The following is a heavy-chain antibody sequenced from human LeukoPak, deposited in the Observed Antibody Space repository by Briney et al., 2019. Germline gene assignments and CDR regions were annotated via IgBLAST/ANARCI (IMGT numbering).Heavy chain of an antibody. CDR3: ATEPGYSYGPSFDY. J-gene: IGHJ4*02. Sequence: SGRSLRLSCAASGFTFSSYAMHWVRQAPGKGLEWVAVISYDGSNKYYADSVKGRFTISRDNFKNTLYLQMNSLRAEDTAVYYCATEPGYSYGPSFDYWGQGTLVTVSS. CDR2: ISYDGSNK. D-gene: IGHD5-18*01. V-gene: IGHV3-30-3*01. CDR1: GFTFSSYA.